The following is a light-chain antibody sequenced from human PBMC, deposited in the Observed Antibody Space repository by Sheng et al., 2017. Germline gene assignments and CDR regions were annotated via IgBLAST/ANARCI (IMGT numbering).Light chain of an antibody. CDR2: AAS. V-gene: IGKV1-27*01. CDR3: QKYNSAPLT. CDR1: QDISNY. Sequence: DIQMTQSPSSLSASVGDRVTITCQASQDISNYLNWYQQKPGKVPKLLIYAASTLQSGVPSRFSGSGSGTDFTLTISSLQPEDVATYYCQKYNSAPLTFGPGTKVDIK. J-gene: IGKJ3*01.